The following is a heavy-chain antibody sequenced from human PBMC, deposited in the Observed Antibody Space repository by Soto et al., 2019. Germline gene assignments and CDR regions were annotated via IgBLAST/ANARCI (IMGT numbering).Heavy chain of an antibody. D-gene: IGHD1-26*01. V-gene: IGHV1-3*01. CDR3: ARSGKWELLNYFDY. J-gene: IGHJ4*02. CDR2: INAGNGNT. Sequence: WASVKVSCKASGYTFTSYAMHWVRQAPGQRLEWMGWINAGNGNTKYSQKFQGRVTITRDTSASTAYMELSSLRSEDTAVYYCARSGKWELLNYFDYWGQGTLVTVSS. CDR1: GYTFTSYA.